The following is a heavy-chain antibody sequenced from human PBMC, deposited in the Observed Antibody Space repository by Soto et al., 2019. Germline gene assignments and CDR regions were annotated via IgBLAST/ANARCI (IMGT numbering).Heavy chain of an antibody. D-gene: IGHD3-22*01. CDR2: IYRDGST. CDR1: RIIVSSKY. Sequence: GALRLSCAASRIIVSSKYMSWVRQAPGKGLEWVSVIYRDGSTYYADSVKGRFTISRDNSKNTLYLQMNSLRAEDTAVYYCARNYFDSGGGFDYWGQGTLVTVSS. J-gene: IGHJ4*02. V-gene: IGHV3-53*01. CDR3: ARNYFDSGGGFDY.